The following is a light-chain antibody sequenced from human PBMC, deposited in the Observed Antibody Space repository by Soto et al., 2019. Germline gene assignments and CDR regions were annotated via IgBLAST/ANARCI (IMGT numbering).Light chain of an antibody. CDR3: QEYDAPPPIT. CDR2: DAS. CDR1: QSIRSGR. J-gene: IGKJ5*01. V-gene: IGKV3-20*01. Sequence: IVLMQSPDTLSLSPGERATLSCRASQSIRSGRLAWYQQKPGQAPRLVIFDASYRASGIPVRFSGSGSGTDFTLTITRLEPEDFAVYYCQEYDAPPPITFGLGTRLEIK.